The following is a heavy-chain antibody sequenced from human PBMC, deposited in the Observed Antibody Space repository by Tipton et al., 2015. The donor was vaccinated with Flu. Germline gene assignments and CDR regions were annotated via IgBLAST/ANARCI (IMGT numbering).Heavy chain of an antibody. CDR1: GGTFSSYA. CDR3: ASASVVAATRTFDY. CDR2: IIPIFGTA. Sequence: QSGAEVKKPGSSVKVSCKASGGTFSSYAVSWVRQAPGQGLEWMGGIIPIFGTANYAQKFQGRVTITADESTSTAYMEVSSLRSEYTAVYFCASASVVAATRTFDYWGQGTLVTVSS. D-gene: IGHD2-15*01. V-gene: IGHV1-69*01. J-gene: IGHJ4*02.